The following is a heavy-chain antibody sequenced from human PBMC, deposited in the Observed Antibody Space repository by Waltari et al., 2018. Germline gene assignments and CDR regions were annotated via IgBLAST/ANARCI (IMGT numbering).Heavy chain of an antibody. CDR3: ARDPSGITIFGVVPYFDY. CDR2: ISSSSSYI. CDR1: GFTFSSYS. J-gene: IGHJ4*02. Sequence: EVQLVESGGGLVKPGGSLRLSCAASGFTFSSYSMNWVRQAPGKGLEWVASISSSSSYIYYADSVKGRFTISRDNAKNSRYLQMNSLRAEDTAVYYCARDPSGITIFGVVPYFDYWGQGTLVTVSS. V-gene: IGHV3-21*03. D-gene: IGHD3-3*01.